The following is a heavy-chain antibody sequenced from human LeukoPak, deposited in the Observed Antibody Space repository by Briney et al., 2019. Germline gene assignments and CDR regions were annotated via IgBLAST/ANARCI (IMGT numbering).Heavy chain of an antibody. V-gene: IGHV3-20*04. CDR1: GFTFDDYG. J-gene: IGHJ4*02. Sequence: GGSLRLSCAASGFTFDDYGMSWARQAPGKGLEWVSGINWNGGSAGYADSVKGRFTISRDNAKNSLYLQMNSLRAEDTALYYCARGMGWFTFDYWGQGTLVTVSS. CDR2: INWNGGSA. D-gene: IGHD3-10*01. CDR3: ARGMGWFTFDY.